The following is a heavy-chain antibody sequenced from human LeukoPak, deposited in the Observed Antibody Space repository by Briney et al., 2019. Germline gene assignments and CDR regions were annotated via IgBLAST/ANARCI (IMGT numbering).Heavy chain of an antibody. V-gene: IGHV3-11*01. CDR2: ISSSGSTI. Sequence: GGSLRLSCAASGFTFSNYWVTWIRQAPGKGLEWVSYISSSGSTIYYADSVKGRFTISRDNAKNSLYLQMNSLRAEDTAVYYCARQPTYSKGAFDIWGQGTMVTVSS. D-gene: IGHD4-11*01. J-gene: IGHJ3*02. CDR1: GFTFSNYW. CDR3: ARQPTYSKGAFDI.